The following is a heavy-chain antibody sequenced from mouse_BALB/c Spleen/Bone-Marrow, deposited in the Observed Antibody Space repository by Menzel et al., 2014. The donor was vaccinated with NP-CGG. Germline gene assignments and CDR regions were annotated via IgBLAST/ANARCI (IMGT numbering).Heavy chain of an antibody. CDR3: VRQGDGYYNWYFDV. CDR2: IRSKSNNYAT. V-gene: IGHV10-1*02. D-gene: IGHD2-3*01. Sequence: EVQLQQSGGGLVQPKGSLKLSCAASGFTFNTYAMNWVRQAPGKGLEWVARIRSKSNNYATYYADSVKDRFTISRDDSQTMLYLQMNNLKTEDTAMYYCVRQGDGYYNWYFDVWGAGTTVTVSS. CDR1: GFTFNTYA. J-gene: IGHJ1*01.